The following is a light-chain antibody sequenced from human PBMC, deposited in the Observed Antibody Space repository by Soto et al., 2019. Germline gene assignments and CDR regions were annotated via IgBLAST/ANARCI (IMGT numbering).Light chain of an antibody. V-gene: IGLV1-40*01. CDR1: SSNFGAGYE. CDR2: NNL. CDR3: QSFDSSLRVYV. J-gene: IGLJ1*01. Sequence: QSVLTQPPSVSEAPGQRVTISCTGSSSNFGAGYEVHWYKQLPGAAPTLVIFNNLNRPSGVPERFSGSKSGTSASLVISGHQAEDEADYYCQSFDSSLRVYVFGSGTKVTVL.